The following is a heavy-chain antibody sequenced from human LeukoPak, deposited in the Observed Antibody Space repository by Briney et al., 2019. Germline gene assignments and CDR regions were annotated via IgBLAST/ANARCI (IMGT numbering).Heavy chain of an antibody. V-gene: IGHV3-30*02. J-gene: IGHJ4*02. Sequence: GGSLRLSCAASGFTFSSYGMHWVRQAPGKGLEWVAVIWYDGSNKYYADSVKGRFTISRDNSKNTLYLQMNSLRAEDTAVAYCAKDTSTPYDILTGYYFDYWGQGTLVTVSS. CDR3: AKDTSTPYDILTGYYFDY. CDR2: IWYDGSNK. CDR1: GFTFSSYG. D-gene: IGHD3-9*01.